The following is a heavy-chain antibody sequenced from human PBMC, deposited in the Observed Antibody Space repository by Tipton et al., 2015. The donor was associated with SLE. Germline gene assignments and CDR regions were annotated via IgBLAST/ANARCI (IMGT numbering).Heavy chain of an antibody. V-gene: IGHV4-34*01. CDR3: ARYCSSSSCYTSNYYGMDV. CDR2: INHSGST. CDR1: SGSFSGYY. D-gene: IGHD2-2*02. J-gene: IGHJ6*02. Sequence: TLSLTCAVYSGSFSGYYWNWIRQPPGKGLEWIGDINHSGSTNYNPSLKSRVTISVDTSKNQFSLKLSSVTAADTAVYYCARYCSSSSCYTSNYYGMDVWGQGTTVTVSS.